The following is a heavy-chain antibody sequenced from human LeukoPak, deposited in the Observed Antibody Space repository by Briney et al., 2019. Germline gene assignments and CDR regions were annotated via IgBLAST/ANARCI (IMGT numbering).Heavy chain of an antibody. J-gene: IGHJ5*02. V-gene: IGHV1-18*01. D-gene: IGHD5-24*01. CDR2: ISAYNGNT. CDR3: AREGDGYSHDNWFGP. CDR1: GYTFTSYG. Sequence: ASVKVSCKASGYTFTSYGISWVRQAPGQGLEWMGWISAYNGNTNYAQKLQGRVTMTTDTSTSTAYMELRSLRSDDTAVYYCAREGDGYSHDNWFGPWGQGTLVTVSS.